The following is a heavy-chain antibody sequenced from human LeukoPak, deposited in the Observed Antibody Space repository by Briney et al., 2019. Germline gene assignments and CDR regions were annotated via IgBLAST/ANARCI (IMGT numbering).Heavy chain of an antibody. Sequence: PSETQSLTCTVSGGSMSSYYWSWIRQPPGKGLEWIAYIYYSGSTNYNPSLKSRVTISVDTSKNQFSLKLSSVTAADTAVYYCARHGAPYFDYWGQGTLVTVSS. CDR3: ARHGAPYFDY. D-gene: IGHD1-26*01. V-gene: IGHV4-59*08. CDR1: GGSMSSYY. CDR2: IYYSGST. J-gene: IGHJ4*02.